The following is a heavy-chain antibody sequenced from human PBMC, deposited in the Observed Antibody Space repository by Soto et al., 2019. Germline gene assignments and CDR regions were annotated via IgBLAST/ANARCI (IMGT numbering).Heavy chain of an antibody. D-gene: IGHD6-13*01. CDR2: ISWNSGSI. V-gene: IGHV3-9*01. J-gene: IGHJ4*02. CDR1: GFTFDDYA. Sequence: EVQLVESGGGLVQPGRSLRLSCAASGFTFDDYAMHWVRQAPGKGLEWVSGISWNSGSIGYADSVKGRFTISRDNAKNSLYLQMSSQRAEDTALYYCAKDVKGAAAGNVGGYYYWGQGTLVTVSS. CDR3: AKDVKGAAAGNVGGYYY.